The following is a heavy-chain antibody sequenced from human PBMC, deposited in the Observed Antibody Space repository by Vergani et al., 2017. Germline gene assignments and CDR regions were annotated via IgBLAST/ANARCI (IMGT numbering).Heavy chain of an antibody. J-gene: IGHJ4*02. D-gene: IGHD2-15*01. CDR3: ARIPGDCSGVSCYPGWGYNFDY. Sequence: EVQLVESGGGLVQPGGSLRLSCAASGFTFSNYWMSWVRQAPGKGLEWVANIKQDGSEKDYVDSVKGRFTISRDNAKNSLYLQMNSLRAEDTAVYYCARIPGDCSGVSCYPGWGYNFDYWGQGTLVTVSS. V-gene: IGHV3-7*01. CDR1: GFTFSNYW. CDR2: IKQDGSEK.